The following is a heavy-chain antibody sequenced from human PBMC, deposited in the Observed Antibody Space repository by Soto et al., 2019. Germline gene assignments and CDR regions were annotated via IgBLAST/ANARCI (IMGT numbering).Heavy chain of an antibody. Sequence: LSLTCTVSGGSVSSGSYYWSWIRQPPGKGLEWIGYIYYSGSTNYNPSLKSRVTISVDTSKNQFSLKLSSVTAADTAVYYCAGDNSGLFDYWGQGTLVTVSS. CDR1: GGSVSSGSYY. J-gene: IGHJ4*02. CDR2: IYYSGST. V-gene: IGHV4-61*01. CDR3: AGDNSGLFDY. D-gene: IGHD1-26*01.